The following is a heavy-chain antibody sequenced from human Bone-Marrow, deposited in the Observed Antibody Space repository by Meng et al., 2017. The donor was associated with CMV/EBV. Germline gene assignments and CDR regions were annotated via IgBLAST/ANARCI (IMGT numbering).Heavy chain of an antibody. CDR2: ISAYNGNT. J-gene: IGHJ4*02. CDR3: ARDSITIFGVVIILDY. V-gene: IGHV1-18*04. CDR1: GYTFTGYY. D-gene: IGHD3-3*01. Sequence: ASVKVSCKASGYTFTGYYMHWVRQAPGQGLEWMRWISAYNGNTNYAQKLQGRVTMTTDTSTSTAYMELRSLRSDDTAVYYCARDSITIFGVVIILDYWGQGTLVTVSS.